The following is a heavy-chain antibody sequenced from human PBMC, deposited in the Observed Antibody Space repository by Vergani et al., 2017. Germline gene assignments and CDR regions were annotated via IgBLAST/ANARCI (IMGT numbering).Heavy chain of an antibody. D-gene: IGHD2-2*01. V-gene: IGHV3-23*01. CDR3: ATVGVVPAATRRQYYFDY. J-gene: IGHJ4*02. CDR2: ISGSGGST. CDR1: GFTFSSYA. Sequence: EVQLLESGGGLVQPGGSLRLSCAASGFTFSSYAMRWVRQAPGKGLEWVSPISGSGGSTYYAYSVTGRFTITRDNSKNTLYLQMNSLRAEDTAVYYCATVGVVPAATRRQYYFDYWGQGTLVTVSS.